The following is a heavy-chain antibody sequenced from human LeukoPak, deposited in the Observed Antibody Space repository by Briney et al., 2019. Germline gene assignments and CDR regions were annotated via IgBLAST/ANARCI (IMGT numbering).Heavy chain of an antibody. CDR2: INPNSGGT. Sequence: ASVKVSCKASGYTFTGYYMHWVRQAPGQGLEWMGWINPNSGGTNYAQKFQGRVTMTRDTSISTAYMELSRLRSDDTAVYYCAREQVASHWDYYYYYGMDVWGQGTTVTVSS. CDR3: AREQVASHWDYYYYYGMDV. J-gene: IGHJ6*02. CDR1: GYTFTGYY. D-gene: IGHD5-12*01. V-gene: IGHV1-2*02.